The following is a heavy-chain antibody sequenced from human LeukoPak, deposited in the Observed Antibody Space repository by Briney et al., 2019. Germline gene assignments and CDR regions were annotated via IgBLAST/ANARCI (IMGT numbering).Heavy chain of an antibody. J-gene: IGHJ4*02. CDR3: ARDSGDISDY. CDR1: GGSISSSSYY. CDR2: IYYSGST. D-gene: IGHD5-12*01. V-gene: IGHV4-39*07. Sequence: SETLSLTCTVSGGSISSSSYYWGWIRQPPGKGLEWIGSIYYSGSTYYNPSLKSRVTISVDTSKNQFSLKLSSVTAADTAVYYCARDSGDISDYWGQGTLVTVSS.